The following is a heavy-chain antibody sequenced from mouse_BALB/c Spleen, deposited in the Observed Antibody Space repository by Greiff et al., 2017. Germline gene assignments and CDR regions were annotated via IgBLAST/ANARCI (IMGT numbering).Heavy chain of an antibody. J-gene: IGHJ2*01. Sequence: EVQLQQSGAELVKPGASVKLSCTASGFNFTDTYMHWVKQRPGQGLEWIGRIDPANGNTKYDPKFQGKATITADTSSNTAYLQLSSLTSGDTAVYYCARYDGYCVRYFDYWGQGTTLTVSS. CDR1: GFNFTDTY. D-gene: IGHD2-3*01. V-gene: IGHV14-3*02. CDR3: ARYDGYCVRYFDY. CDR2: IDPANGNT.